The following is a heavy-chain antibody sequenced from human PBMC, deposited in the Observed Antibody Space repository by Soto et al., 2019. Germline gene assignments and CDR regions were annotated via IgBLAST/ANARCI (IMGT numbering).Heavy chain of an antibody. D-gene: IGHD1-26*01. J-gene: IGHJ4*02. Sequence: EVPLLESGGGLVQPGGSLRLSCAASGFTFSSYAMSWVRQAPGKGLEWVSAISGSGGSTYYADSVKGRFTISRDNSKNTLYLQMNSLRAEDTAVYYCATSWEMARYYFDYWGQGTLVTVSS. CDR1: GFTFSSYA. CDR2: ISGSGGST. CDR3: ATSWEMARYYFDY. V-gene: IGHV3-23*01.